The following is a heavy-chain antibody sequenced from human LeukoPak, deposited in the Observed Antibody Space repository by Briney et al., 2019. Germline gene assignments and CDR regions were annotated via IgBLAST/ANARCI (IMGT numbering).Heavy chain of an antibody. J-gene: IGHJ3*02. D-gene: IGHD6-19*01. CDR2: IAPYNDNA. CDR3: ARGGIAVAEGDAFDI. Sequence: GASVKVSCKASGYNFATYGISWVRQAPGQGLEWMGWIAPYNDNANSAQKFQGRLSMTADTSTSTAYMELRSLRSDDTAVYYCARGGIAVAEGDAFDIWGQGTMVTVSS. CDR1: GYNFATYG. V-gene: IGHV1-18*01.